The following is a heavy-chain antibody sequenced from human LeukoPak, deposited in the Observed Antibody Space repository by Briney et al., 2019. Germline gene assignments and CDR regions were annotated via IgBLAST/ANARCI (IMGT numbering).Heavy chain of an antibody. CDR3: ARYTPVIAAAEAYYMDV. J-gene: IGHJ6*03. D-gene: IGHD6-13*01. CDR1: GVSISSYY. CDR2: ICYSGST. Sequence: SETLSLSCAVSGVSISSYYWSWIRQPPGKGLEWVGYICYSGSTNYNASLKSRLIISVDTSTNQFSLKLRSVTAADPAAYYCARYTPVIAAAEAYYMDVGGKGPTVTASS. V-gene: IGHV4-59*08.